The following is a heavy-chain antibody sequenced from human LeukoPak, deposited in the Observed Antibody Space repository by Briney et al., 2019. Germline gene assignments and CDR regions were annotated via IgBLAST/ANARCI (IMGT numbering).Heavy chain of an antibody. CDR1: GGSISSGGYY. D-gene: IGHD6-6*01. Sequence: PSETLSLTCTVSGGSISSGGYYWSWIRQPPGKGLEWIGYIYHSGSTYYNPSLKSRVTISVDRSKNQFSLKLSSVTAADTAVYYCVAARPGLNWFDTWGQGTLVTVSS. CDR3: VAARPGLNWFDT. CDR2: IYHSGST. V-gene: IGHV4-30-2*01. J-gene: IGHJ5*02.